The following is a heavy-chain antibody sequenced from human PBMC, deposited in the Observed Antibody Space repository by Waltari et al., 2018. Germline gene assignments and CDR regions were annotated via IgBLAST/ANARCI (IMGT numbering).Heavy chain of an antibody. V-gene: IGHV4-4*02. D-gene: IGHD2-15*01. Sequence: QFQLQESGPGLVKPSGTLSLTCAVSGDSMTTSDCWSWVRQSPGKGLEWIGQVRGDGRTNYNPSVASRVTISLDTSTNQYSLRVTSATAADTAVYYCARDRGRGLYLDSWGQGILVTVSS. J-gene: IGHJ4*02. CDR3: ARDRGRGLYLDS. CDR1: GDSMTTSDC. CDR2: VRGDGRT.